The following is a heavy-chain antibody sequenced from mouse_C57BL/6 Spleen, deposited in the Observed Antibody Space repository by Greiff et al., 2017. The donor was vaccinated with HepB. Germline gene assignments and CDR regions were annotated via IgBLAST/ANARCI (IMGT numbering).Heavy chain of an antibody. J-gene: IGHJ1*03. CDR3: ARQGYDYDEGYWYFDV. V-gene: IGHV2-6-1*01. Sequence: QVQLKESGPGLVAPSQSLSITCTVSGFSLTSYGVHWVRQPPGKGLEWLVVIWSDGSTTYNSALKSRLSISKDNSKSQVFLKMNSLQTDDTAMYYCARQGYDYDEGYWYFDVWGTGTTVTVSS. D-gene: IGHD2-4*01. CDR1: GFSLTSYG. CDR2: IWSDGST.